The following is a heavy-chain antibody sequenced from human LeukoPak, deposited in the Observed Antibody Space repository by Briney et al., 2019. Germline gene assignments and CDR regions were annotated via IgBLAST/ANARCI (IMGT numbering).Heavy chain of an antibody. V-gene: IGHV4-34*01. D-gene: IGHD3-22*01. CDR1: GGSFSGYY. Sequence: SETLSLTCAVYGGSFSGYYWSWIRQPPGKGLEWFGEINHSGSTNYNPSLKSRVTISVDTSKNQFSLKLSSVTAADTAVYYCARGGDSSTYYLTDAFDIWGQGTMVTVSS. CDR2: INHSGST. CDR3: ARGGDSSTYYLTDAFDI. J-gene: IGHJ3*02.